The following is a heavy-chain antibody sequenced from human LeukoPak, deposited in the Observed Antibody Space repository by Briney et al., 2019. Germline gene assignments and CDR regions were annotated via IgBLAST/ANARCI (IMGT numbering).Heavy chain of an antibody. CDR2: IYYTGST. V-gene: IGHV4-39*01. J-gene: IGHJ5*02. Sequence: SETLSLTCTVSGDSITSSTYYWGWIRQPPGKGLGWIGSIYYTGSTYYNPSLKSRVTISVDTSKNQFSLKLRPVTAADTAVYYCARLYYYDAGGYPNPWGQGTLVTVSS. CDR3: ARLYYYDAGGYPNP. CDR1: GDSITSSTYY. D-gene: IGHD3-22*01.